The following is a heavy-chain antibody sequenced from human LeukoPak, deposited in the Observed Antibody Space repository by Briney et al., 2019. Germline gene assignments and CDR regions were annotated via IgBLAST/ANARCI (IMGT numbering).Heavy chain of an antibody. CDR3: AKIGSGSLRDWFDP. CDR1: GFTFSSYA. CDR2: ISYDGSNK. Sequence: GRSLRLSCAASGFTFSSYAMHWVRQAPGKGLEWVAVISYDGSNKYYADSVKGRFTISRDNSKNTLYLQMNSLRAEDTAVYYCAKIGSGSLRDWFDPWGQGTLVTVSS. D-gene: IGHD3-10*01. J-gene: IGHJ5*02. V-gene: IGHV3-30*18.